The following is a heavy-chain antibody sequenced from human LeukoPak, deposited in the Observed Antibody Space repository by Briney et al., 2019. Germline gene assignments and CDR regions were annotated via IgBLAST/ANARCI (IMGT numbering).Heavy chain of an antibody. V-gene: IGHV1-18*01. CDR2: ISAYNGNT. CDR3: ARLAKTGYYDSSGYTDY. D-gene: IGHD3-22*01. J-gene: IGHJ4*02. CDR1: GGTFSSYA. Sequence: ASVKVSCKASGGTFSSYAISWVRQAPGQGLEWMGWISAYNGNTNYAQKLQGRVTMTTDTSTSTAYMELRSLRSDDTAVYYCARLAKTGYYDSSGYTDYWGQGTLVTVSS.